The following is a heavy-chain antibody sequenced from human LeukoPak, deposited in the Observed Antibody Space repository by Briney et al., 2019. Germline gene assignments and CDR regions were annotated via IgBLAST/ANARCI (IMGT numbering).Heavy chain of an antibody. CDR3: ARQYYDYVWGSYRLDY. J-gene: IGHJ4*02. CDR2: IYPGDSDT. V-gene: IGHV5-51*01. D-gene: IGHD3-16*02. Sequence: GESLKISCKGSGYSFTSYWIGWVRQMPGKGLEWMGIIYPGDSDTRYSPSFQGQVTISADKSISTAYLQWSSLKASDTATYYCARQYYDYVWGSYRLDYWGQGTLATVSS. CDR1: GYSFTSYW.